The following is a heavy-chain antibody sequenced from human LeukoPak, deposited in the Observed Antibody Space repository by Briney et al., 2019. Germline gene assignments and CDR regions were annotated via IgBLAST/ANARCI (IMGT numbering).Heavy chain of an antibody. CDR3: AKDSPRISVTGVEYFDH. V-gene: IGHV3-23*01. CDR2: ISSSGDRT. CDR1: GFTFSSYA. Sequence: GGSLGLSCAASGFTFSSYAMHWVRLAPGKGLEWVAAISSSGDRTYFVDSVKGRFTISRDNSKNTFYLQMNSLGAEDTAVYYCAKDSPRISVTGVEYFDHWGQGTLVTVSS. J-gene: IGHJ1*01. D-gene: IGHD4-11*01.